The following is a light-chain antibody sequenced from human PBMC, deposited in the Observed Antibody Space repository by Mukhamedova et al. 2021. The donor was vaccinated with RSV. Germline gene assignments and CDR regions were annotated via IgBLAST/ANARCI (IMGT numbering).Light chain of an antibody. CDR2: EVT. CDR3: SSSTTANTLMV. V-gene: IGLV2-14*01. J-gene: IGLJ3*02. Sequence: YQQHPGKAPKLMIFEVTYRASGVSDRFSGSKSANTASLTISGLQAEDEADYYCSSSTTANTLMVFSGGTKLTVL.